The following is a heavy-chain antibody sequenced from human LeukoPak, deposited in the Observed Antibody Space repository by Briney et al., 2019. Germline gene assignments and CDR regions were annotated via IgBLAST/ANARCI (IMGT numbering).Heavy chain of an antibody. D-gene: IGHD1-1*01. CDR1: GFSVSDHY. CDR2: ISGSGDST. Sequence: GGSLRLSCAASGFSVSDHYMNWVRQAPGKGLEWVSTISGSGDSTYYADSVKGRFTISRDNSKNTLYLQMNSLRAEDTAVYYCAKSKQLAPWDYWGQGTLVTVSS. J-gene: IGHJ4*02. CDR3: AKSKQLAPWDY. V-gene: IGHV3-23*01.